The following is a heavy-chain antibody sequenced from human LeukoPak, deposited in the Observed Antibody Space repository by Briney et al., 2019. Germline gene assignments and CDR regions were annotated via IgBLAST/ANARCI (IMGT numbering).Heavy chain of an antibody. CDR2: ISISSSYI. J-gene: IGHJ4*02. Sequence: RSGASLRPSCAASGFTFSSYSMNWARQAPGKGLGWVSFISISSSYIYYADSVKGRFTISRDNAKNSLYLQMNSLRAEDTAVYYCARDRGGYNEAFDYWGQGTLVTVSS. V-gene: IGHV3-21*01. CDR3: ARDRGGYNEAFDY. CDR1: GFTFSSYS. D-gene: IGHD5-24*01.